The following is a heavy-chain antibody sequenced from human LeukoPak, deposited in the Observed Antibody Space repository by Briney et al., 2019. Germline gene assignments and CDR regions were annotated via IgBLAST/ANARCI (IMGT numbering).Heavy chain of an antibody. CDR3: AXYTGTTXTTYYYYGVDV. D-gene: IGHD1-1*01. CDR2: ISSSTNYI. CDR1: GFTFSTYS. Sequence: GGSLRLSCAASGFTFSTYSMNWVRQAPGKGLEWVSSISSSTNYIYYAASVKGRFTISRDNAKKSLYLQMNSLRAEDTAVYYXAXYTGTTXTTYYYYGVDVWGQGTTVTVSS. V-gene: IGHV3-21*01. J-gene: IGHJ6*02.